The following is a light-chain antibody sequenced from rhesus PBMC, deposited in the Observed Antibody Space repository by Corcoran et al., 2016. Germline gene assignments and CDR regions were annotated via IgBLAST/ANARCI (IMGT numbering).Light chain of an antibody. J-gene: IGKJ4*01. V-gene: IGKV1-74*01. CDR3: QPSYGTPLT. CDR1: ENVNNY. CDR2: AAS. Sequence: DIQMTQSPSSLSASVGDRVTITCRASENVNNYLNWYQQKPGKAPKLLIYAASTLQSGVTSRFSGSGAGTDYTFTISSLQPEDVATYYVQPSYGTPLTFGGGTKVEIK.